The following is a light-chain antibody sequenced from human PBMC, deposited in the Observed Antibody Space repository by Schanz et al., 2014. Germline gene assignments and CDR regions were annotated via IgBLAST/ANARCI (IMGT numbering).Light chain of an antibody. CDR3: QQRFNWPPWT. CDR2: GAS. J-gene: IGKJ2*02. CDR1: QSVSSTY. V-gene: IGKV3D-20*02. Sequence: EIVLTQSPGTLSLSPGERATLSCRASQSVSSTYLAWYQQRPGQAPRLLIYGASRRATGIPDRFSGSGSGTGFTLTISSLEPEDFAVYYCQQRFNWPPWTFGQGTKVEIK.